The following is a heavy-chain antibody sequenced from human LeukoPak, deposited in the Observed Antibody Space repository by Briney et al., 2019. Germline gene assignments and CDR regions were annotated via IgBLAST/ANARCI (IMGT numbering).Heavy chain of an antibody. CDR1: GFTLSSYS. D-gene: IGHD6-19*01. CDR3: ARDVEQWLVRVYYFDY. Sequence: PGGSLRLSCATYGFTLSSYSMNWVRQAPGKGLEWVSYISSGSTTIYYADSVKGRSTISRDNAKNSLYLQMNSLRAEDTAVYYCARDVEQWLVRVYYFDYWGQGTLVTVSS. V-gene: IGHV3-48*01. J-gene: IGHJ4*02. CDR2: ISSGSTTI.